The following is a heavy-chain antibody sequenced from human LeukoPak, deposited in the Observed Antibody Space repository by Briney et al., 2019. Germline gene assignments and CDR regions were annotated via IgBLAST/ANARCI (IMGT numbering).Heavy chain of an antibody. CDR2: IGGSGGDT. Sequence: GGSLRLSCAASGFTFSSYAMTWVRQAPGKGLQWVSAIGGSGGDTYYADSVKGRFTISRDNSKSTLCLQMNSLRAEDTAVYYCAKQLGYCSDGSCYFPYWGQGTLVTVSS. CDR1: GFTFSSYA. J-gene: IGHJ4*02. CDR3: AKQLGYCSDGSCYFPY. V-gene: IGHV3-23*01. D-gene: IGHD2-15*01.